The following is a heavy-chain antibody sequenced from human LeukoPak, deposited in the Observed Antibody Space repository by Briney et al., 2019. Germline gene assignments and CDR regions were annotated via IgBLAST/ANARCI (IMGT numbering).Heavy chain of an antibody. CDR3: ARDLGGITGTAYYYYGMDV. CDR1: GYTFTSYD. J-gene: IGHJ6*02. Sequence: ASVKVSCKASGYTFTSYDINWVRQATGQGLVWLGWMNHNSGNTGYAQKFQGRVTMTRNTSISTAYMELSSLRSEDTAVYYCARDLGGITGTAYYYYGMDVWGQGTTVTVSS. CDR2: MNHNSGNT. V-gene: IGHV1-8*01. D-gene: IGHD1-20*01.